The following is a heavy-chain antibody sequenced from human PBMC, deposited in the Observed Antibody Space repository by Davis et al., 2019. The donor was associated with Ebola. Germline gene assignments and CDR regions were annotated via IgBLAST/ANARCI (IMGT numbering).Heavy chain of an antibody. Sequence: GGSLKISCAASGFTFSSYGMHWVRQAPGKGLEWVAVIWYDGSNTYYADSVKGRFTISRDNSKNTLYLQMNSLRAEDTAVYYCARERGVGVVATNDYYYGMDVWGQGTTVTVS. D-gene: IGHD5-12*01. CDR3: ARERGVGVVATNDYYYGMDV. J-gene: IGHJ6*02. CDR2: IWYDGSNT. CDR1: GFTFSSYG. V-gene: IGHV3-33*01.